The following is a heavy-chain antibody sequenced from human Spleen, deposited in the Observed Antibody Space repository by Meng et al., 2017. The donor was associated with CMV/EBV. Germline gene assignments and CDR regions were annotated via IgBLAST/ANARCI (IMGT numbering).Heavy chain of an antibody. D-gene: IGHD3-3*01. CDR3: ARGGITIFGVVTAGGMDV. CDR2: ISSSGISI. J-gene: IGHJ6*02. V-gene: IGHV3-11*04. Sequence: GGSLRLSCGASGFTFSDYYMSWIRQAPGKGLEWVSHISSSGISIYYAESVKGRFTISRDNAKNTLYLQMNSLRAEDTAAYYCARGGITIFGVVTAGGMDVWGQGTTVTVSS. CDR1: GFTFSDYY.